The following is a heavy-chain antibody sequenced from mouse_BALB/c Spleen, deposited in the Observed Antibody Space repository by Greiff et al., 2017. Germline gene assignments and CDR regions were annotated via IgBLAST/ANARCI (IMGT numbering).Heavy chain of an antibody. J-gene: IGHJ4*01. CDR3: ARGDYGYEPYAMDY. Sequence: EVHLVESGGGLVKPGGSLKLSCAASGFTFSDYYMYWVRQTPEKRLEWVATISDGGSYTYYPDSVKGRFTISRDNAKNNLYLQMSSLKSEDTAMYYCARGDYGYEPYAMDYWGQGTSVTVSS. V-gene: IGHV5-4*02. CDR1: GFTFSDYY. CDR2: ISDGGSYT. D-gene: IGHD1-2*01.